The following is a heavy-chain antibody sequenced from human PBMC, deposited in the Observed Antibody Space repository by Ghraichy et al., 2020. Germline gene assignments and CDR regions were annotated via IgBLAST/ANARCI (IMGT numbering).Heavy chain of an antibody. CDR1: GYTFTGYY. CDR3: ARDVDDFWSGYSIEGDAFDI. CDR2: INPNSGGT. J-gene: IGHJ3*02. V-gene: IGHV1-2*02. Sequence: ASVKVSCKASGYTFTGYYMHWVRQAPGQGLEWMGWINPNSGGTNYAQKFQGRVTMTRDTSISTAYMELSRLRSDDTAMYYCARDVDDFWSGYSIEGDAFDIWGQGTMVTVSS. D-gene: IGHD3-3*01.